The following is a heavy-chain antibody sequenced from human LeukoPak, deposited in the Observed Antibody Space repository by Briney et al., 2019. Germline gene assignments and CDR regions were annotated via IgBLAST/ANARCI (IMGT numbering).Heavy chain of an antibody. J-gene: IGHJ6*02. V-gene: IGHV3-30*18. CDR1: GFDFSGYG. D-gene: IGHD1-26*01. CDR2: TSSDGTAK. CDR3: AKGGQGNGPSRGAVYGMDV. Sequence: GGSLRLSCAASGFDFSGYGMHWVRQAPGKGLEWVAITSSDGTAKFYTDSVEGRFTISRDNSKNTLSLQLNSLRADDTAVYYCAKGGQGNGPSRGAVYGMDVWGQGTTVTVSS.